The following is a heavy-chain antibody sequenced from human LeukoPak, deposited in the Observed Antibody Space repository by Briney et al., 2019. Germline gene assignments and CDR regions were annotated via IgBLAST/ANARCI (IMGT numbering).Heavy chain of an antibody. Sequence: SETLSLTCTVSGGSISSSSNYWGWIRQPPGKGLEWIGSIYYSRSSYYNPSLKSRVTISVDTSKNQFSLKLSSVTAADTAVYYCARQYDSSGYYYFDYWGQGTLVTVSS. J-gene: IGHJ4*02. CDR1: GGSISSSSNY. CDR3: ARQYDSSGYYYFDY. D-gene: IGHD3-22*01. CDR2: IYYSRSS. V-gene: IGHV4-39*01.